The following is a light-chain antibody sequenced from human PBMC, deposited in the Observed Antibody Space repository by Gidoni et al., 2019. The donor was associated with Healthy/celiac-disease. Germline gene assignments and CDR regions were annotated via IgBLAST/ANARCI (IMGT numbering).Light chain of an antibody. CDR1: QSFSSN. Sequence: EIVMTQSPATLSVSPGERDTLSCRASQSFSSNLAWYQQKPGQAPRLLIYGASTRATGIPARFSGSGSGTEFTLTVSSLQSEDFAVYYWQQYNNWPRTFGQGTKVEIK. J-gene: IGKJ1*01. CDR3: QQYNNWPRT. V-gene: IGKV3-15*01. CDR2: GAS.